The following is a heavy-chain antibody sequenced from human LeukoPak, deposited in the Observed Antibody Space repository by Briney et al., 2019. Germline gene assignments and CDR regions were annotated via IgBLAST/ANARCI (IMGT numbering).Heavy chain of an antibody. CDR1: GGTFSSYA. J-gene: IGHJ4*02. D-gene: IGHD5-24*01. Sequence: SVKVSCKASGGTFSSYAISWVRQAPGQGLEWMGGIIPIFGTASYAQKFQGRVMITTDESTSTAYMELSSLRSEDTAVYYCARSRNGYNKGYFDYWGQGTLVTVSS. CDR2: IIPIFGTA. CDR3: ARSRNGYNKGYFDY. V-gene: IGHV1-69*05.